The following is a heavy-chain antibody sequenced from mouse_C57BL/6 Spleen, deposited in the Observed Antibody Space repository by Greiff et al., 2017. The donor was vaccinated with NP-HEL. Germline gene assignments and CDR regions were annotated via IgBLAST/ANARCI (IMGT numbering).Heavy chain of an antibody. CDR3: ARHDSFYAMDY. V-gene: IGHV7-3*01. J-gene: IGHJ4*01. CDR2: IRNKANGYTT. Sequence: EVMLVESGGGLVQPGGSLSLSCAASGFTFTDYYMSWVRQPPGKALEWLGFIRNKANGYTTEYSASVKGRFTISRDNSQSILYLQMNALRAEDSATYCCARHDSFYAMDYWGQGTSVTVSS. CDR1: GFTFTDYY.